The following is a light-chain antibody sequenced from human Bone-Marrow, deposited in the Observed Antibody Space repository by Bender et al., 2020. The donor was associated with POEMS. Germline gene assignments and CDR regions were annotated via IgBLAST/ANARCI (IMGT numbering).Light chain of an antibody. J-gene: IGLJ1*01. CDR3: SSYSSSSIHYV. CDR2: GVT. Sequence: QSALTQPRSVSGSPGQSVTISCTGTSSDVGAYKYVSWYQQHPGKAPKLIISGVTNRPSGVSNRFSGSKSGNTASLTISGLQTEDEADYFCSSYSSSSIHYVFGTATMVTVL. V-gene: IGLV2-14*01. CDR1: SSDVGAYKY.